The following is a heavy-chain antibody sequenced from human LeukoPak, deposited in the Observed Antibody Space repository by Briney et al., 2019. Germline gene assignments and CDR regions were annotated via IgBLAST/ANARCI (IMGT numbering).Heavy chain of an antibody. J-gene: IGHJ4*02. CDR2: IRYDGSNK. V-gene: IGHV3-30*02. D-gene: IGHD6-6*01. Sequence: GGSLRLSCAASGFTFSSYGMHWVRQAPGNGLEWVAFIRYDGSNKYYADSVKGRFTISRDNSKNTLYLQMNSLRAEDTAVYYCAKDRAQGIAARHFDYWGQGTLVTVSS. CDR1: GFTFSSYG. CDR3: AKDRAQGIAARHFDY.